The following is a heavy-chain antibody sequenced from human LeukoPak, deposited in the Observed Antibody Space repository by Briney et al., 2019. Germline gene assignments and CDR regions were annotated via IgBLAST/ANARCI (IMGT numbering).Heavy chain of an antibody. D-gene: IGHD2-15*01. CDR3: AKMEGGPHCSGGSCYHTNWFDP. V-gene: IGHV3-9*01. J-gene: IGHJ5*02. Sequence: GGSLRLSCAASGFTFGDYAMHWVRQAPGKGLEWVSGISWNSGSIGYADSVKGRFTISRDNAKNSLYLQMNSLRAEDTALYYCAKMEGGPHCSGGSCYHTNWFDPWGQGTLVTVSS. CDR1: GFTFGDYA. CDR2: ISWNSGSI.